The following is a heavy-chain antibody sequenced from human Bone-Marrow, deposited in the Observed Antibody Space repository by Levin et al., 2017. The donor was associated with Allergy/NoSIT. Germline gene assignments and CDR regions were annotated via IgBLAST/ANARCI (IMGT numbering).Heavy chain of an antibody. J-gene: IGHJ6*02. CDR2: ISYDGKKE. CDR3: TRARLETGDSYYDGLDV. V-gene: IGHV3-30*04. CDR1: GFDFFAYP. Sequence: GGSLRLSCAASGFDFFAYPMHWVRQAPGKGLEWVAVISYDGKKEYYADSVKGRFSVSRDNSKEMVFLQNSSWKLEDTAVYVWTRARLETGDSYYDGLDVWGPGTTVPVSS. D-gene: IGHD6-6*01.